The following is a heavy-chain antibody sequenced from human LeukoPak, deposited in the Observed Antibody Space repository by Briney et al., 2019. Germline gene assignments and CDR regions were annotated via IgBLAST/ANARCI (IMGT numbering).Heavy chain of an antibody. CDR3: ARDLAGYCSSTSCYTRMGYYYYGMDV. D-gene: IGHD2-2*02. CDR2: ISAYNGNT. Sequence: ASVKVSCKASGYTFTSYGISWVRQAPGQGLEWMGWISAYNGNTNHAQKLQGRVTMTTDTSTSTAYMELRSLRSDDTAVYYCARDLAGYCSSTSCYTRMGYYYYGMDVWGQGTTVTVSS. J-gene: IGHJ6*02. CDR1: GYTFTSYG. V-gene: IGHV1-18*01.